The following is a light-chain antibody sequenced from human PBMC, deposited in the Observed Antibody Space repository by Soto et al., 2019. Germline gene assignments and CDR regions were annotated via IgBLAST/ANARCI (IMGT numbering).Light chain of an antibody. V-gene: IGKV1-27*01. CDR3: QKYDNAPLT. Sequence: DIQMTQAPSSLSASVGDRVTITCRARQAISTYLAWYQQKPGKVPKLLISAAYTLQSGVPPRFSGSGSGTDFTLTISSLQPEDVATYYCQKYDNAPLTFGGGPKVQIK. J-gene: IGKJ4*01. CDR1: QAISTY. CDR2: AAY.